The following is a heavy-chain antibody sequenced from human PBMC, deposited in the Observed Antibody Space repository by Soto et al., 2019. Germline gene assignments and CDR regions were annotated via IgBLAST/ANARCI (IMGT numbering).Heavy chain of an antibody. CDR1: GFTFSSYA. J-gene: IGHJ4*02. Sequence: GGSLRLSCAASGFTFSSYAISWVRQAPGKGLEWVSAISGSGGSTYYADSVKGRFTISRDNSKNTLYLQMNSLRAEDTAVYYCAKDRDYDFWSGYSDYWGQGTLVTVSS. D-gene: IGHD3-3*01. CDR3: AKDRDYDFWSGYSDY. CDR2: ISGSGGST. V-gene: IGHV3-23*01.